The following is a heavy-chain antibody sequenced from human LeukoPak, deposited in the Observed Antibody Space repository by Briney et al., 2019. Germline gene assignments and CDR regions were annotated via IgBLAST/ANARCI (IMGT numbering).Heavy chain of an antibody. CDR2: INSDGSST. Sequence: PGGSLRLSCAASGFTFSSYWMHWVRQAPGKGLVWVSRINSDGSSTSYADSVKGRFTISRDNAKNTLYQQMNSLRAEDTAVYYCAREVTTGTLYGDYNWFDPWGQGTLVTVSS. J-gene: IGHJ5*02. V-gene: IGHV3-74*01. D-gene: IGHD4-17*01. CDR1: GFTFSSYW. CDR3: AREVTTGTLYGDYNWFDP.